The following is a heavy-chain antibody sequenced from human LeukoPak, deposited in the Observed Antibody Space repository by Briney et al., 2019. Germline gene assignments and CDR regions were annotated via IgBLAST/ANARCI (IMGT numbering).Heavy chain of an antibody. J-gene: IGHJ6*03. CDR3: ARQDYSNKYYYYYMDV. CDR1: GYTFTSYG. CDR2: ISAYNGNT. V-gene: IGHV1-18*01. D-gene: IGHD4-11*01. Sequence: ASVKVSCKASGYTFTSYGISWVRQAPGQGLEWMGWISAYNGNTNYAQKLQGRVTMTTDTSTSTAYMELRSLRSDDTAVYYCARQDYSNKYYYYYMDVWGKGTTVTVSS.